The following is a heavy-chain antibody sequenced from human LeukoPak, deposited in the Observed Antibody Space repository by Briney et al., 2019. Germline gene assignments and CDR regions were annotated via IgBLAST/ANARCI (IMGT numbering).Heavy chain of an antibody. CDR2: ISSSSSYI. V-gene: IGHV3-21*01. CDR1: GFTFSGSA. CDR3: ARGMYNSSGFDY. D-gene: IGHD1-20*01. Sequence: KSGGSLRLSCAASGFTFSGSAMHWVRQAPGKGLEWVSSISSSSSYIYYADSVKGRFTISRDNAKNSLYLQMNSLRAEDTAVYYCARGMYNSSGFDYWGQGTLVTVSS. J-gene: IGHJ4*02.